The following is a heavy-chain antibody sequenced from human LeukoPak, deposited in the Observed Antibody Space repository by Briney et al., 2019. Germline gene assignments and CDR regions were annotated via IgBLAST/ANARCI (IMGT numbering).Heavy chain of an antibody. J-gene: IGHJ4*02. Sequence: GGSLRLSCAASGFTFSTYEMNWVRQAPGKGLEWVSYISSSGSTIYYADSVKGRFTISRDNSKNTLYLQMNSLRVEDTAVYYCARGGAARPDFWGQGTLVTVSS. CDR1: GFTFSTYE. CDR2: ISSSGSTI. V-gene: IGHV3-48*03. CDR3: ARGGAARPDF. D-gene: IGHD6-6*01.